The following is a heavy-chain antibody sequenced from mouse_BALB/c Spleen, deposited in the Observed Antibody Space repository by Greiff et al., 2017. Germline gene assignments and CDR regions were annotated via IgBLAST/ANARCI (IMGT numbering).Heavy chain of an antibody. Sequence: EVQLQQSGAELVKPGASVKLSCTASGFNIKDTYMHWVKQRPEQGLEWIGRIDPANGNTKYDPKFQGKATITADTSSNTAYLQLSSLTSEDTAVYYCAGGSSGAWFAYWGQGTLVTVSA. V-gene: IGHV14-3*02. CDR1: GFNIKDTY. D-gene: IGHD1-1*01. CDR3: AGGSSGAWFAY. CDR2: IDPANGNT. J-gene: IGHJ3*01.